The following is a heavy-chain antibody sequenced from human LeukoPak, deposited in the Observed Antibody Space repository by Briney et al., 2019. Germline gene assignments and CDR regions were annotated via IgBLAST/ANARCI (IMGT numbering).Heavy chain of an antibody. CDR1: GYTFTTDY. CDR3: ARDTFDY. J-gene: IGHJ4*02. Sequence: ASVKVSFKAYGYTFTTDYIHSVRQAPGQGLEWMGIINPSVGSTRYAQKISSTVTMTRDMSTSAVYMELSRLRSEDTAVYYCARDTFDYWGQGTLVTVSS. CDR2: INPSVGST. V-gene: IGHV1-46*01.